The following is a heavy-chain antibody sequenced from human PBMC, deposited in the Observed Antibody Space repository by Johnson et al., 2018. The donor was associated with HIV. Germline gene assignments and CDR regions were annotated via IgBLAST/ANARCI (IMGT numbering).Heavy chain of an antibody. V-gene: IGHV3-30*03. CDR2: ISYDGSNK. D-gene: IGHD3-3*01. CDR3: ARDHGAFWSGYYHGGSYAFDI. J-gene: IGHJ3*02. CDR1: AFTFSRYG. Sequence: QMLLVESGGGVVQPGRSLRLSCAASAFTFSRYGMHWVRQAPGKGLEWVALISYDGSNKYYGDSVKGRFTISRDTSKNTLYLQMNSLRAEDTAVYYCARDHGAFWSGYYHGGSYAFDIWGQGTMVTVSS.